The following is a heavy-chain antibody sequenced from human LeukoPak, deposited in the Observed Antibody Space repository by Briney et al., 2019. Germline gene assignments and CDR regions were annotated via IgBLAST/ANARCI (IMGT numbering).Heavy chain of an antibody. V-gene: IGHV1-18*01. CDR2: INCYNGNT. CDR1: GYSFSHFG. CDR3: ARSLDAAAGLANFDY. D-gene: IGHD6-25*01. J-gene: IGHJ4*02. Sequence: ASVKVSCKASGYSFSHFGINWVRQAPGQGLEWTGWINCYNGNTNYAQKSEGRLTLTTDTATSTVYMELRNLRYDDTAVYYCARSLDAAAGLANFDYWGQGTRVTVSS.